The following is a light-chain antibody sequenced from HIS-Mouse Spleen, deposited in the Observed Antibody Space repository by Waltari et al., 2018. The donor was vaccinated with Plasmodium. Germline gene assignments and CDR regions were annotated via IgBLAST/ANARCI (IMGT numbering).Light chain of an antibody. CDR1: QSVRSY. CDR3: QQRSNWPIT. J-gene: IGKJ3*01. Sequence: EIVLTQSPATLSLSPGERATLSCRASQSVRSYLACYQQKPGQAPRLLIYDASNRATGIPARFSGSGSGTDFTLTISSLEPEDFAVYYCQQRSNWPITFGPGTKVDIK. CDR2: DAS. V-gene: IGKV3-11*01.